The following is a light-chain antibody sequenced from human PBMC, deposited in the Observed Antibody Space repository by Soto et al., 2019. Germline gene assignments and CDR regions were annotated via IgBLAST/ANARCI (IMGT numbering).Light chain of an antibody. CDR2: WAS. V-gene: IGKV4-1*01. CDR1: QSVLYSSNNKNY. Sequence: DIVMTQSPDCLVVSLGERATINCKSNQSVLYSSNNKNYLAWYQQKPGQPPKLLIYWASTRESGVPDRFSGSGSGTDFTLTINSLQAEDVAVYYCQQYYSTSPVTFGGGTKVEIK. CDR3: QQYYSTSPVT. J-gene: IGKJ4*01.